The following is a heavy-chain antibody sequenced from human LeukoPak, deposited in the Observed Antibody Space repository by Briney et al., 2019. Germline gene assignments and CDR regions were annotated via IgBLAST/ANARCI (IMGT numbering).Heavy chain of an antibody. D-gene: IGHD6-6*01. CDR2: ISSSSNTI. Sequence: GGSLRLSCAASGFTFSDHYMSWVRQAPGKGLEWVSYISSSSNTIYYADSVKGRFTISRDNAKNSLYLQMNSLRDEDTAVYYCARRHGSSWADFDYWGQGTLVTVSS. CDR3: ARRHGSSWADFDY. CDR1: GFTFSDHY. J-gene: IGHJ4*02. V-gene: IGHV3-11*04.